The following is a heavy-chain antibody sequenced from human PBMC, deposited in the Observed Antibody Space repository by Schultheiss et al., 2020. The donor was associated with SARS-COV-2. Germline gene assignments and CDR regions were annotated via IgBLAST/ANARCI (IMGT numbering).Heavy chain of an antibody. CDR3: ARDTYYYDSSGYPPFNYYYGMDV. CDR2: ICCDGSNR. V-gene: IGHV3-11*04. Sequence: GGSLRLSCAASGFTFSDYYMSWIRQAPGKGLEWVAVICCDGSNRYHADSVKGRFTVSRDNAKNSLYLQMNSLRAEDTAVYYCARDTYYYDSSGYPPFNYYYGMDVWGQGTTVTVSS. D-gene: IGHD3-22*01. J-gene: IGHJ6*02. CDR1: GFTFSDYY.